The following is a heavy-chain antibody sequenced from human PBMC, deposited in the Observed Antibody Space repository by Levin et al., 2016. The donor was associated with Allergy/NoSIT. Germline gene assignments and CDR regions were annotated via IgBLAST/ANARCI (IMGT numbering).Heavy chain of an antibody. Sequence: SETLSLTCTVSGGSISSGSYYWSWIRQPAGKGLEWIGRIYTSGSTNYNPSLKSRVTISVDTSKNQFSLKLSSVTAADTAVYYCAREGEVVGAGDFLYYYYGMDVWGQGTTVTVSS. CDR1: GGSISSGSYY. D-gene: IGHD1-26*01. J-gene: IGHJ6*02. CDR2: IYTSGST. CDR3: AREGEVVGAGDFLYYYYGMDV. V-gene: IGHV4-61*02.